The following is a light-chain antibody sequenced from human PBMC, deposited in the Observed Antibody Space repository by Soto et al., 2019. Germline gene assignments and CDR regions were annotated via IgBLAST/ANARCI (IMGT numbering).Light chain of an antibody. CDR3: QQYDSSPWT. CDR1: QSVSSSF. V-gene: IGKV3-20*01. J-gene: IGKJ1*01. CDR2: GAS. Sequence: EIVLTQSPGTLSLSPGERATLSCRASQSVSSSFLAGYQQKPGQAPRLLIYGASSRATGIQDRFSGSGSGTDFTLTISRLEPEDCAVYYCQQYDSSPWTFGQWTKVEIK.